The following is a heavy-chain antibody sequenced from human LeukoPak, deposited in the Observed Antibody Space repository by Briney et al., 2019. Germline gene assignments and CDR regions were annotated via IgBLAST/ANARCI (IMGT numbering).Heavy chain of an antibody. D-gene: IGHD3-10*01. J-gene: IGHJ4*02. CDR2: IRYDGSNK. Sequence: GGSLRLSCAASGFTFSSYGMHWVRQAPGKGREWVAFIRYDGSNKYYADSVKGRFTISRDNAKNSLYLQMNSLRAEDTAVYYCASEMMVRGVIITQNFDYWGQGTLVTVSS. CDR1: GFTFSSYG. CDR3: ASEMMVRGVIITQNFDY. V-gene: IGHV3-30*02.